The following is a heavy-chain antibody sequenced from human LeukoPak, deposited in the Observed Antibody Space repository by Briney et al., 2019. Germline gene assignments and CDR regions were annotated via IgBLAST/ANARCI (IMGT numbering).Heavy chain of an antibody. D-gene: IGHD6-13*01. CDR2: ISGYNGDT. CDR1: GYTFTRDG. V-gene: IGHV1-18*01. CDR3: ARDAAVRGAWFDP. J-gene: IGHJ5*02. Sequence: ASVKVSCKTSGYTFTRDGISWVRQAPGQGLEWMAWISGYNGDTNYAQKFYGRVTLTTDTSTSTAYMDLRSLRSDDTAVYYCARDAAVRGAWFDPWGQGTLVTVSS.